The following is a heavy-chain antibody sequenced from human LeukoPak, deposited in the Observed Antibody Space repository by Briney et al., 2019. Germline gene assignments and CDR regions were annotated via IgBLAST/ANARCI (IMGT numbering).Heavy chain of an antibody. D-gene: IGHD3-22*01. Sequence: GRSLRLSCAASGFTFSSYGMHWVRQAPGKGLEWVAVIWYDGSNKYYADSVKGRFTISRDNSKNTLYLQMNSLRAEDTAVYYCARDLSYYDSSGCFDYWGQGTLVTVSS. CDR1: GFTFSSYG. CDR2: IWYDGSNK. J-gene: IGHJ4*02. V-gene: IGHV3-33*01. CDR3: ARDLSYYDSSGCFDY.